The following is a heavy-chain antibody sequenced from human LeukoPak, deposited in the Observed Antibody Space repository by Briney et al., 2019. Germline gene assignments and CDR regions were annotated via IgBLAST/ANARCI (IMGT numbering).Heavy chain of an antibody. CDR3: ATFRAFGEPPSD. Sequence: GSLRLSCAASGFTFRRYWMSWARQPPGKGLEWIAGIFHSGTTYYNPSLKSRITISMDKSNNQFALKLTSVTAADTAVYYCATFRAFGEPPSDWGQGTVVTVSS. D-gene: IGHD3-10*01. V-gene: IGHV4-4*02. CDR1: GFTFRRYW. J-gene: IGHJ4*02. CDR2: IFHSGTT.